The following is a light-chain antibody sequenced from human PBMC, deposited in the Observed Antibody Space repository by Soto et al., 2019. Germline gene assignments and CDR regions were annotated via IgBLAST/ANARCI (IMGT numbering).Light chain of an antibody. Sequence: DIQMTQSPSTLSASVGARVTITCRASQSVNTWLAWYQQKPGKAPVLLIYAASSLQSGVPSRFSGSGSGTDFTLTINGLQPEDFATYYCQQSFSPPPITFGQGTRLEIK. CDR2: AAS. CDR3: QQSFSPPPIT. CDR1: QSVNTW. J-gene: IGKJ5*01. V-gene: IGKV1-39*01.